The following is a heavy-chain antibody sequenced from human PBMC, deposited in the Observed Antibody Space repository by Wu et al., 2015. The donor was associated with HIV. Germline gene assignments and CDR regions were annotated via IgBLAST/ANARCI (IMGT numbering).Heavy chain of an antibody. V-gene: IGHV1-2*02. Sequence: QVQLVQSGAEVKKPGASVKVSCKASGYTFTAFYLHWVRQAPGQGLEWMGWINPINGGTIYSENFEGRVILTRDTSTSTAYMELSGLRSDDSAVYFCARSSFAGSSDTWYSFDKWGQGTLVTVSS. D-gene: IGHD6-13*01. CDR3: ARSSFAGSSDTWYSFDK. J-gene: IGHJ4*02. CDR1: GYTFTAFY. CDR2: INPINGGT.